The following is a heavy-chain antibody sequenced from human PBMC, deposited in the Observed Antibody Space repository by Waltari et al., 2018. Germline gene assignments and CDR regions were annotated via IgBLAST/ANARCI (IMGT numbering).Heavy chain of an antibody. D-gene: IGHD3-10*01. CDR2: MNPRSGHT. J-gene: IGHJ5*02. V-gene: IGHV1-8*01. Sequence: QVQLVQSGAEVKKPGASVKVSCKASGYTFIDFDINWVRQVTGQGLEWMGWMNPRSGHTGYAPKFQGRVSMTGDTSTNTAYMELSGLRSEDTAVYFCAKTWDHYGSGSYYGPWGQGTLVTVSS. CDR3: AKTWDHYGSGSYYGP. CDR1: GYTFIDFD.